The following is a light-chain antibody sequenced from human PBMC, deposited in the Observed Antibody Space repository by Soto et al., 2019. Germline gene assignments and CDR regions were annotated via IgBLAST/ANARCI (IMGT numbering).Light chain of an antibody. J-gene: IGLJ1*01. CDR1: STDVGGYDY. V-gene: IGLV2-8*01. Sequence: QSVLTQPPSASGSPGQSVTISCTGTSTDVGGYDYVSWYQQHPGKVPKLMIYEVNKRPSGVPDRFSGSKSGNTASLTVSGLQPEDEADYCCTSYAGGNHVFGTGTKLTVL. CDR2: EVN. CDR3: TSYAGGNHV.